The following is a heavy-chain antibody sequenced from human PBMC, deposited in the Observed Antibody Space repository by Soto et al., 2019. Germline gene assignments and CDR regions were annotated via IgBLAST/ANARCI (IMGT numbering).Heavy chain of an antibody. CDR3: ARPLSIAAALGLFDP. V-gene: IGHV4-39*01. J-gene: IGHJ5*02. D-gene: IGHD6-13*01. Sequence: QLQLQESGPGLVKPSETLSLTCTVSGGSISSSSYYWGWISQPPGKGLEWIGSIYYSGSTYYNPSLKSRVTISVDTSNNQFSLKLSSVTAADTAVYYCARPLSIAAALGLFDPWGQGTLVTVSS. CDR1: GGSISSSSYY. CDR2: IYYSGST.